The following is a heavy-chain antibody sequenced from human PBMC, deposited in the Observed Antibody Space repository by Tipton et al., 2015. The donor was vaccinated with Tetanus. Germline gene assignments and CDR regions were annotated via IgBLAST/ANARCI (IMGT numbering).Heavy chain of an antibody. Sequence: TLSLTCTVSGGSISSSSYYWGWIRQPPGKGLEWIGSIYYSGSTYYNPSLKSRVTISVDTSKNQFSLKLSSVTAADTAGYYCARQTKNYDFWSGYYPYYFDYWGQGTLVTVSS. CDR3: ARQTKNYDFWSGYYPYYFDY. CDR2: IYYSGST. J-gene: IGHJ4*02. D-gene: IGHD3-3*01. V-gene: IGHV4-39*01. CDR1: GGSISSSSYY.